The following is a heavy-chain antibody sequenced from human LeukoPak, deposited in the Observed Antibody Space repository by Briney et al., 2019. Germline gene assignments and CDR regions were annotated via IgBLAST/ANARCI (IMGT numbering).Heavy chain of an antibody. Sequence: SQTLSLTCTVSGGSISSGGYYWSWIRQPPGKGLEWIGYIYYSGSTNYNPSLKSRVTISVDTSKNQFSLKLSSVTAADTAVYYCARAGSSGYLLDYWGQGTLVTVSS. J-gene: IGHJ4*02. CDR3: ARAGSSGYLLDY. D-gene: IGHD3-22*01. CDR1: GGSISSGGYY. CDR2: IYYSGST. V-gene: IGHV4-61*08.